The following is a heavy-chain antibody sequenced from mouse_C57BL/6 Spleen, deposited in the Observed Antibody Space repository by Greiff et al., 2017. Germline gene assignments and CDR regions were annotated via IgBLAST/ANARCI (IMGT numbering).Heavy chain of an antibody. V-gene: IGHV5-17*01. CDR2: ISSGSSTI. CDR3: ALYGKDAMDY. D-gene: IGHD2-10*02. Sequence: EVHLVESGGGLVKPGGSLKLSCAASGFTFSDYGMHWVRQAPEKGLEWVAYISSGSSTIYYADTVKGRFTISRDNAKNTLFLQMTSLRSEDTAMYYCALYGKDAMDYWGQGTSVTVSS. CDR1: GFTFSDYG. J-gene: IGHJ4*01.